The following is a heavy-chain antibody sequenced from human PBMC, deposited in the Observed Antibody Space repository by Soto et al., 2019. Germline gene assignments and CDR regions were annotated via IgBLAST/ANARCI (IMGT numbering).Heavy chain of an antibody. Sequence: SQTLSLTCDISGDSVSSNRAGWNWIRQPPSRGLEWLGRTYYKSKWYYTYAASVKSRITVSPDTSKNQFSLQLTSVTPEDTAVYYCARGSWDDVSGHYYMDVWDKGTTVTVSS. V-gene: IGHV6-1*01. D-gene: IGHD1-1*01. J-gene: IGHJ6*03. CDR1: GDSVSSNRAG. CDR2: TYYKSKWYY. CDR3: ARGSWDDVSGHYYMDV.